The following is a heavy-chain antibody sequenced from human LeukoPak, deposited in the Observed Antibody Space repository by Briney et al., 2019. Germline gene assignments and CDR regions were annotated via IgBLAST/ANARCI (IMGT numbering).Heavy chain of an antibody. Sequence: GGSLRLSCAASGFTFDDYAMHWVRQAPGKGLEWVSGISWNSGSIGYADSVKGRFTISRDNSKNTLYLQMNSLRAEDTAVYYCAKGVTTGYWGQGTLVTVSS. J-gene: IGHJ4*02. CDR3: AKGVTTGY. CDR2: ISWNSGSI. V-gene: IGHV3-9*01. CDR1: GFTFDDYA. D-gene: IGHD4-17*01.